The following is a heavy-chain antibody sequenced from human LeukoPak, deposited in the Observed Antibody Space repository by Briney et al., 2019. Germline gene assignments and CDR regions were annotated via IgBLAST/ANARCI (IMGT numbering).Heavy chain of an antibody. D-gene: IGHD2-2*01. CDR2: ISSSSSYI. J-gene: IGHJ6*02. CDR1: GFTFSSYS. Sequence: GGSLRLSCAASGFTFSSYSMNWFGQAPGKGLDWVPSISSSSSYIYYADSVKGRFTISRDNAKNSLYLQMNSLRAEDTAVYYCARDVVVVPAAIHYGMDVWGQGTTVTVSS. CDR3: ARDVVVVPAAIHYGMDV. V-gene: IGHV3-21*01.